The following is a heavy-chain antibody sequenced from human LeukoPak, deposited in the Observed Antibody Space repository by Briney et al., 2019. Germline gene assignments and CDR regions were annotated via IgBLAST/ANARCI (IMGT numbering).Heavy chain of an antibody. CDR1: GGSISSSSYY. CDR2: IYYSGST. Sequence: PSETLSLTCTVSGGSISSSSYYWGWIRQPPGKGLEWIGRIYYSGSTYYNPSLKSRVTISVDTSKNQFSLKLSSVTAADTAVYYCARPGRSPRYYMDVWGKGTTVTVSS. V-gene: IGHV4-39*01. D-gene: IGHD2-15*01. CDR3: ARPGRSPRYYMDV. J-gene: IGHJ6*03.